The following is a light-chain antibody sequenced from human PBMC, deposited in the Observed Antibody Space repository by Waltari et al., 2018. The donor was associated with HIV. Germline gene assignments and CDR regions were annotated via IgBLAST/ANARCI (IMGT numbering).Light chain of an antibody. J-gene: IGKJ1*01. Sequence: EVVMTQSTATLAMSPGERATVSCRANQSIRNNLAWYQQRRGQPPRLLIYSASSRATGIPARFSGTGSGTEFTLTISSLQSEDFAVYYCQQFYNWPRTFGQGTKVEIK. CDR1: QSIRNN. CDR3: QQFYNWPRT. V-gene: IGKV3-15*01. CDR2: SAS.